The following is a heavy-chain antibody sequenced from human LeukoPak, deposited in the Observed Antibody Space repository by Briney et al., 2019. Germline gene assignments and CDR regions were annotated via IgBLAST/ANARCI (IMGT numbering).Heavy chain of an antibody. CDR2: VSGSGGYT. V-gene: IGHV3-23*01. CDR1: GFTFSSYA. J-gene: IGHJ4*02. D-gene: IGHD6-19*01. Sequence: GGSLRLSCAASGFTFSSYAMSWVRQAPGKGLEWVSSVSGSGGYTYYAGSVKGRFTISRDNSKNTLYLQMNSLRAEDTAVYYCARPIAVAGTLVFDYWGQGTLVTVSS. CDR3: ARPIAVAGTLVFDY.